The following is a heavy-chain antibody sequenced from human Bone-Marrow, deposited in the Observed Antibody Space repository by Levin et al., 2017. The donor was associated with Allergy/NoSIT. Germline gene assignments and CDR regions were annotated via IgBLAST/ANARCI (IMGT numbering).Heavy chain of an antibody. J-gene: IGHJ5*02. CDR3: ARSWGVSYQLRFSVGKQFDP. D-gene: IGHD2-2*01. Sequence: SETLSLTCAVYGGSFSGYYWSWIRQPPGKGLEWIGEINHSGSTNYNPSLKSRVTISVDTSKNQFSLKLSSVTAADTAVYYCARSWGVSYQLRFSVGKQFDPWGQGTLVTVSS. CDR2: INHSGST. V-gene: IGHV4-34*01. CDR1: GGSFSGYY.